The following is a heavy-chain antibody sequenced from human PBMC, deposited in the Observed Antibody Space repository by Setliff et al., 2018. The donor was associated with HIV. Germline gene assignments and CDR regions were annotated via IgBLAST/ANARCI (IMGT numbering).Heavy chain of an antibody. CDR1: GFSFGDYY. J-gene: IGHJ6*03. CDR3: ARDLAYCSGGSCYRPFIYYFYYMDV. D-gene: IGHD2-15*01. V-gene: IGHV1-2*02. CDR2: VIPNSGKT. Sequence: GASVKVSCKASGFSFGDYYIHWVRQAPGQGLEWMGCVIPNSGKTYYAQEFQGRVTMTSDTSINTAYMEVSWLTSDDTAIYYCARDLAYCSGGSCYRPFIYYFYYMDVWGKGATVTVSS.